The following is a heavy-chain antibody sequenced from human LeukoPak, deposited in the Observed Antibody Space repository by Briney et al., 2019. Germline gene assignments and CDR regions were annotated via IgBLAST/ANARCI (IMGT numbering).Heavy chain of an antibody. V-gene: IGHV3-21*01. Sequence: GGSLRLSCAASGFSFSSYAMNWVHQAPGKGLEWVSSISSASTYIYYADSVKGRFTISRDNAKNSLYLQMNSLRAEDTAMYYCARLVWDTTMADGDIDSWGQGTLLIVSS. CDR3: ARLVWDTTMADGDIDS. J-gene: IGHJ4*02. CDR1: GFSFSSYA. CDR2: ISSASTYI. D-gene: IGHD5-18*01.